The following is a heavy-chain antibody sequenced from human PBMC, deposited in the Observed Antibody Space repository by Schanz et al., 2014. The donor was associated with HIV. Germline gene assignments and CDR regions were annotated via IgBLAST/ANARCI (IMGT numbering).Heavy chain of an antibody. CDR2: ITSSSSYI. J-gene: IGHJ6*02. Sequence: EVQLVESGGGLVKPGGSLRLSCAASGFTFSRYSMNWVRQAPGKGLEWVASITSSSSYIYYADSVKGRFTISRDNSKNTVYLQMNSLRAEDTAVYYCASTIYPYSSSSDYYYGMDVWGQGTTVSVSS. CDR3: ASTIYPYSSSSDYYYGMDV. CDR1: GFTFSRYS. D-gene: IGHD6-6*01. V-gene: IGHV3-21*01.